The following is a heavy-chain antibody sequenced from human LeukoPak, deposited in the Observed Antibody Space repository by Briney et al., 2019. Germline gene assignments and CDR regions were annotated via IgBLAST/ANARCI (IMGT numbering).Heavy chain of an antibody. CDR1: GYTFTGYY. V-gene: IGHV1-2*02. CDR3: ARPFGEAVETTLGGVDY. J-gene: IGHJ4*02. Sequence: ASVKVSCKASGYTFTGYYMHWVRQAPGQGLEWMGWSNPNSGGTNYAQKFQGRVTMTRDTSISTAYLQWSSLKASDTAMYYCARPFGEAVETTLGGVDYWGQGTLVTVSS. D-gene: IGHD3-10*01. CDR2: SNPNSGGT.